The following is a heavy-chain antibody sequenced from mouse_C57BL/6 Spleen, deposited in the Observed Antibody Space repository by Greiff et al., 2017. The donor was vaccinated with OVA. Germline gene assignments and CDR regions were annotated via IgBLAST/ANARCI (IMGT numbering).Heavy chain of an antibody. J-gene: IGHJ4*01. V-gene: IGHV5-17*01. Sequence: EVKLMESGGGLVKPGGSLKLSCAASGFTFSDYGMHWVRQAPEKGLEWVAYISSGSSTIYYADTVKGRFTISRDNAKNTLFLQMTSLRSEDTAMYYCARYDYYYAMGYWGQGTSVTVSS. D-gene: IGHD2-4*01. CDR1: GFTFSDYG. CDR2: ISSGSSTI. CDR3: ARYDYYYAMGY.